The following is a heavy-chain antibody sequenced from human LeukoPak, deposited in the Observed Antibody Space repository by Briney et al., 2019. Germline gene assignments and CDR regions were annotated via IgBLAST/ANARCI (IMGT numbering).Heavy chain of an antibody. Sequence: GGSLRLSCAASGFTFDDYAMHWVRQAPGKGLEWVSGITWNSGGIGYADSVKGRFTISRDNAKNALYLQMSSLRAEDTALYYCVKGYYYDSSGYYYVDYYYGMDVWGQGTTVTVSS. CDR2: ITWNSGGI. J-gene: IGHJ6*02. CDR3: VKGYYYDSSGYYYVDYYYGMDV. V-gene: IGHV3-9*01. CDR1: GFTFDDYA. D-gene: IGHD3-22*01.